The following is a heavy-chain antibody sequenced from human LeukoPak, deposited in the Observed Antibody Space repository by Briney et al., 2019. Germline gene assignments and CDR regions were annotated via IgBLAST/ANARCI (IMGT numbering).Heavy chain of an antibody. CDR1: GYPFTGYY. J-gene: IGHJ4*02. V-gene: IGHV1-2*06. CDR2: INPNSGGT. CDR3: ARETSGSWDY. D-gene: IGHD3-10*01. Sequence: ASVKVTCKASGYPFTGYYIHWVRQAPGQGLEWMGPINPNSGGTNSAQKFQGRVTMTRDTSISTAYMELSRLRSDDTAVYYCARETSGSWDYWGQGTLVTVSS.